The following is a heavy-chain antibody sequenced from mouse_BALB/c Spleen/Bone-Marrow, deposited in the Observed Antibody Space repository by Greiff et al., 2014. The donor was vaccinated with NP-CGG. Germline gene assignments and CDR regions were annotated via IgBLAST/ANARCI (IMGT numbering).Heavy chain of an antibody. J-gene: IGHJ1*01. CDR3: ARDGYDSSYWYFDV. D-gene: IGHD1-1*01. CDR2: INPYNDVT. Sequence: VQLQQSGPELVKPGASVKMSCKASGCTFTSYILHWMKQKPGQGLEWIGYINPYNDVTKYNEKFKGKAKLTSDKSSSTAYMELSSLTSEDSAVYYCARDGYDSSYWYFDVWGAGTTVTVSS. V-gene: IGHV1-14*01. CDR1: GCTFTSYI.